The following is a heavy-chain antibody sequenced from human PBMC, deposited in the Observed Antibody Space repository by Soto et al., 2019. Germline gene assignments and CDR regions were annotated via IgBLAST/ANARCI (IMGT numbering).Heavy chain of an antibody. Sequence: DVQLLESGGGLVQPGGSLKLSCAASGFNVNDYSMYWVRQAPGEGLEWVSGISSVATYYADSVKGRFRISRDNSVNTLFLQMDSLRAEDTALYYCAKGAMFTSNLDVWGQGALVTVSS. V-gene: IGHV3-23*01. CDR2: ISSVAT. D-gene: IGHD3-16*01. J-gene: IGHJ4*02. CDR1: GFNVNDYS. CDR3: AKGAMFTSNLDV.